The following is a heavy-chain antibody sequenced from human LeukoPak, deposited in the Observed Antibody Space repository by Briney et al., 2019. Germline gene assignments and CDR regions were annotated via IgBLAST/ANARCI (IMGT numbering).Heavy chain of an antibody. V-gene: IGHV1-2*06. CDR2: INPNSGDT. Sequence: GASVKVSCKTSGYTFSGSYIHWVRQAPGQGLEWMGRINPNSGDTNYAQNFQGRVTMTRDTSITTAYMELSSLTSDDTAVYFCARSAEHCNNGVCFTDYYMDVWGKGTTVTVSS. CDR1: GYTFSGSY. D-gene: IGHD2-8*01. J-gene: IGHJ6*03. CDR3: ARSAEHCNNGVCFTDYYMDV.